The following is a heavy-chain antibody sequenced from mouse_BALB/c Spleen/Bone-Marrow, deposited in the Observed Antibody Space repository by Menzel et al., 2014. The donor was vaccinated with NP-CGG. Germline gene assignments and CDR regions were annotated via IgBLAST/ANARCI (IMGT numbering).Heavy chain of an antibody. CDR3: TTLARNYFDY. CDR1: GYTFTSYW. J-gene: IGHJ2*01. CDR2: IYPGKSDT. Sequence: QSGTGLARPGASVKMSCKASGYTFTSYWMHWVKQRPGQGLEWIGTIYPGKSDTTYNQKFKGKAKLSAVTSTSTAYMELSSLTNEDSAVYYCTTLARNYFDYWGQGTTLTVSS. V-gene: IGHV1-5*01. D-gene: IGHD3-1*01.